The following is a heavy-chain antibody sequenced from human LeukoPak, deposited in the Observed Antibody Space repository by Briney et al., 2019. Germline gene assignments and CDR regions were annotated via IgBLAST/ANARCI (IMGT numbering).Heavy chain of an antibody. J-gene: IGHJ4*02. CDR1: GYTITGYY. CDR3: ARDRHWNQGNFDY. V-gene: IGHV1-2*02. CDR2: INPNSGDT. D-gene: IGHD1-1*01. Sequence: GASVKVSCKASGYTITGYYIHWVRQAPGQGVEWMGWINPNSGDTNYAQKFQGRVTMTRDTSINTAFMELSRLRSDDTAVYYCARDRHWNQGNFDYWGQGTLVTVSS.